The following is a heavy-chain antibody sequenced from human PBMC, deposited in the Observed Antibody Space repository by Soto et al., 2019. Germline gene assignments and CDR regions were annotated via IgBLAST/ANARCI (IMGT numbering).Heavy chain of an antibody. CDR3: ATPPEAVTAYYYSGMDV. J-gene: IGHJ6*02. CDR1: GGTFSSYA. V-gene: IGHV1-69*12. CDR2: IIPIFGTA. D-gene: IGHD2-21*02. Sequence: QVQLVQSGAEVKKPGSSVNVSCKASGGTFSSYAISWVRQAPGQGLEWIGGIIPIFGTADYAQKFQGRVTITADESTSTAYMELSSLRSEDTAVYYCATPPEAVTAYYYSGMDVWGQGTTITVSS.